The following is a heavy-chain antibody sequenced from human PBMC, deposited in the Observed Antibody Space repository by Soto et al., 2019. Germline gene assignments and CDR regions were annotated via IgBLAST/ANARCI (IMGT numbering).Heavy chain of an antibody. Sequence: QVQLVESGGGVVQPGRSLRLFCAASGFTFSSYAMHWVRQAPGKGLEWVAVISYDGSNKYYADSVKGRFTISRDNSKNTLYLQMNSLRAEDTAVYYCARERDIVVVPASNGMDVWGQGTTVTVSS. CDR1: GFTFSSYA. D-gene: IGHD2-2*01. CDR3: ARERDIVVVPASNGMDV. V-gene: IGHV3-30-3*01. CDR2: ISYDGSNK. J-gene: IGHJ6*02.